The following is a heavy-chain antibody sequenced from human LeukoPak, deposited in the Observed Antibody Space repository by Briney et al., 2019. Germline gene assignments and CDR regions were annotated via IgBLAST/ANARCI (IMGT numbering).Heavy chain of an antibody. J-gene: IGHJ4*02. CDR2: IRSHGNEE. V-gene: IGHV3-30*02. CDR3: ARVSPRGQYQLLGGCLDY. D-gene: IGHD2-2*01. CDR1: GFTFRTYA. Sequence: PGGSLRLSCAATGFTFRTYAMHWVRHAPGKGLEWVAFIRSHGNEEYYADSVKGRFTISRDNSKNSPYLLMNSLRAGDTAVHYCARVSPRGQYQLLGGCLDYWGQGTLVTVSS.